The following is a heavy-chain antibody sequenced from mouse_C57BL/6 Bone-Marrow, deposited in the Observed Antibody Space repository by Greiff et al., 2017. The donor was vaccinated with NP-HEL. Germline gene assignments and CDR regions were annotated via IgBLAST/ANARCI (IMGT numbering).Heavy chain of an antibody. J-gene: IGHJ3*01. Sequence: EVQLQQSGPELVKPGASVKIPCKASGYTFTDYNMDWVKQSHGKSLEWIGDINPNNGGTIYNQKFKGKATLTVDKSSSTAYMELRSLTSEDTAVYYCARAYYGYQAWFAYWGQGTLVTVSA. V-gene: IGHV1-18*01. CDR2: INPNNGGT. CDR3: ARAYYGYQAWFAY. D-gene: IGHD2-9*01. CDR1: GYTFTDYN.